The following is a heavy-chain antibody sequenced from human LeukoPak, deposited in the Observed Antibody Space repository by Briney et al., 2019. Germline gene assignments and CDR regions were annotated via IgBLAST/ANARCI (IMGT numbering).Heavy chain of an antibody. CDR2: IGAFNGNT. CDR1: GYSFDRYG. CDR3: ARDFLSYDGSENHFEDTFDI. V-gene: IGHV1-18*01. J-gene: IGHJ3*02. Sequence: SVKVSCKASGYSFDRYGISWVRQAPGQGLEWLGWIGAFNGNTNYAQNLQGRVTMTADTSTTTAYMELRSLSSDDTAVYYCARDFLSYDGSENHFEDTFDIWGQGTMVTVSS. D-gene: IGHD3-22*01.